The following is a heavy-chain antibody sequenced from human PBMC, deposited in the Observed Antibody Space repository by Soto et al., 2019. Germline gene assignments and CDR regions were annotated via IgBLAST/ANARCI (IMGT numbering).Heavy chain of an antibody. D-gene: IGHD3-22*01. V-gene: IGHV4-59*01. CDR3: ARLSSGYYRFDY. J-gene: IGHJ4*02. Sequence: SETLSLTCTVSGGSISSYYWSWIGQPPGKGLEWIGYIYYSGSTNYNPSLKSRVTISVDTSKNQFSLKLSSVTAADTAVYYCARLSSGYYRFDYWGQGTLVTVSS. CDR1: GGSISSYY. CDR2: IYYSGST.